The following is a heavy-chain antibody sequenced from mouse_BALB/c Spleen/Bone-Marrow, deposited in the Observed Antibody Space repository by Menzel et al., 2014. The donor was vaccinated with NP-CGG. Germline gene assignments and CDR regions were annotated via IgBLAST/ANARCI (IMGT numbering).Heavy chain of an antibody. CDR2: INSNGGST. V-gene: IGHV5-6-3*01. J-gene: IGHJ3*01. Sequence: EVKLMESGGGLVQPGGSLKISCAASGFTFSSYGMSWVRQTPGKRLDLVATINSNGGSTYYPDSVKGRFTISRDNAKNTLYLQMSSLKSEDTAMYYCARDNYYDYDGFAYWGQGTLVTVSA. CDR1: GFTFSSYG. CDR3: ARDNYYDYDGFAY. D-gene: IGHD2-4*01.